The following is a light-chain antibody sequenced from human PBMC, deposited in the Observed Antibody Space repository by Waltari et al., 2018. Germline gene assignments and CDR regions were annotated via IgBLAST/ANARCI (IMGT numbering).Light chain of an antibody. Sequence: SYVLTQPPSVSVAPGEAARISCGGGDVGGSSVHWYQQKAGQAPVLVIYYDTDRPSGIPERFSGSNSGNTATLTIDRVGAGDEADYYCQLWDGSHVVFGGGTKLTVL. J-gene: IGLJ2*01. V-gene: IGLV3-21*04. CDR3: QLWDGSHVV. CDR2: YDT. CDR1: DVGGSS.